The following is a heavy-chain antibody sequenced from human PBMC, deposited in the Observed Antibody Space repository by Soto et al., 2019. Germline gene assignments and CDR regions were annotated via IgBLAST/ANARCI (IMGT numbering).Heavy chain of an antibody. J-gene: IGHJ4*02. CDR1: GFTFSSYG. Sequence: EVQLVESGGGLVQPGGSLRLSCAASGFTFSSYGMNWVRQAPGKGLEWVSYISSSSSNTYYADSVKGRFTISRDNAKNSLFLQMNSLRAEDTAVYYCAGAPFVWTIGLFDYWGQGSLVTVSS. V-gene: IGHV3-48*04. D-gene: IGHD3-9*01. CDR2: ISSSSSNT. CDR3: AGAPFVWTIGLFDY.